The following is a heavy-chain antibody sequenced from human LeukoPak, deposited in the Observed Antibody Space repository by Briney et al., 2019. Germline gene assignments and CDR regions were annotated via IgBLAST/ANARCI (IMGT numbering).Heavy chain of an antibody. Sequence: SSETLSLTCTVSGGSISSHYWSWIRQPPERGLEWIGFIYYSGTTRYNPSLRGRVTMSVDTSKNHFSLKLTSVSAADTAVYYCAREEMIVVVTPGGDAFDIWGQGTMVTVSS. CDR1: GGSISSHY. J-gene: IGHJ3*02. CDR3: AREEMIVVVTPGGDAFDI. CDR2: IYYSGTT. D-gene: IGHD3-22*01. V-gene: IGHV4-59*11.